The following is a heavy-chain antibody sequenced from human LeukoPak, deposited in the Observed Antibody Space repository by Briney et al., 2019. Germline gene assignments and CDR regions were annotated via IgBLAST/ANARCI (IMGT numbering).Heavy chain of an antibody. Sequence: SETLSLTCVVSGYSISSGNYWGWIRQSPGKGLEWIESIYHSGSTYYNPSLKSRVTISVDTSKNQFSLKLNSVTAADTAVYYCARARVGAALFDYWGQGTLVTVSS. CDR2: IYHSGST. J-gene: IGHJ4*02. V-gene: IGHV4-38-2*01. CDR3: ARARVGAALFDY. CDR1: GYSISSGNY. D-gene: IGHD1-26*01.